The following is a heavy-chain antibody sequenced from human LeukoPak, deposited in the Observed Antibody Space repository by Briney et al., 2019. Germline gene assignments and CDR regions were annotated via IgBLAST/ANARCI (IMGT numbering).Heavy chain of an antibody. D-gene: IGHD3-3*01. V-gene: IGHV4-4*07. CDR3: ARDRITIFQFWFDP. CDR1: GGSISSYY. J-gene: IGHJ5*02. Sequence: PSETLSLTCTVSGGSISSYYWSWIRQPAGKGLEWIGRIYTSGSTNYNPSLKSRVTMSVDTSKNQFSLKLSSVTAADTAVYYCARDRITIFQFWFDPWGQGTLVTVSS. CDR2: IYTSGST.